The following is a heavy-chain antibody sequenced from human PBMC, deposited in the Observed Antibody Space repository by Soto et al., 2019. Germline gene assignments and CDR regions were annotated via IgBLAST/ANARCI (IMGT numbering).Heavy chain of an antibody. D-gene: IGHD5-18*01. CDR1: GFTFSSYS. J-gene: IGHJ4*02. V-gene: IGHV3-21*01. CDR3: ASQGRGYTFDY. CDR2: ISSSSSYI. Sequence: EVQLVESGGGLVKPGGSLRLSCAASGFTFSSYSMNWVRQAPGKGLEWVSSISSSSSYIYYADSVKGRITISRDNAKNSLYLKMNSLRAEDTAVYYCASQGRGYTFDYWGQGTLVTVSS.